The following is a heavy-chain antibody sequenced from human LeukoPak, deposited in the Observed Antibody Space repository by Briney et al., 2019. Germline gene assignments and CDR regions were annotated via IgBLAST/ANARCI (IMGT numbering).Heavy chain of an antibody. D-gene: IGHD3-10*01. CDR2: INPNSGGT. CDR3: ARGSLLTMVRGRIDY. CDR1: GYTFTGYY. Sequence: ASVKVSCKASGYTFTGYYMHWVRQAPGQGLEWMGWINPNSGGTNYAQKFQGRVTMTRGTSISTAYMELSRLRSDDTAVYYCARGSLLTMVRGRIDYWGQGTLVTVSS. J-gene: IGHJ4*02. V-gene: IGHV1-2*02.